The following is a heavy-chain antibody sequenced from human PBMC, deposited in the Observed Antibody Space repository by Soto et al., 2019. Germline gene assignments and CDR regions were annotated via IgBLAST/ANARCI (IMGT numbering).Heavy chain of an antibody. V-gene: IGHV1-18*04. CDR2: ISARNGDT. D-gene: IGHD3-10*01. CDR3: ARDYYYGSRSNPSSNGMDV. CDR1: GYTFSSYG. J-gene: IGHJ6*02. Sequence: QVQLVQSGTEVKEPGASVKVSCKASGYTFSSYGISWVRQAPGQGLEWMGWISARNGDTNYAQKFQGRVTMTTDTFTSIVYMELRSLRSDDTAMYYCARDYYYGSRSNPSSNGMDVWGQGTTVTVSS.